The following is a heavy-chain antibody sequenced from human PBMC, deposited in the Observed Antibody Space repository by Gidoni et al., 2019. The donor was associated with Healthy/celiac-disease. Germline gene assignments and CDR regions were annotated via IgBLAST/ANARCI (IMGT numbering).Heavy chain of an antibody. D-gene: IGHD3-3*01. CDR2: ISSSISYI. CDR1: RFTFSSYS. Sequence: EVQLVESGGGLVKHGWSLRLSCPASRFTFSSYSMNWFRQAPGKGLEWVSSISSSISYIYYADSVKGRFTISRDNAKNSLYLQMNSLRAEDTAVYYCVSGRFVEWPRWGQGTLVTVSS. J-gene: IGHJ4*02. V-gene: IGHV3-21*01. CDR3: VSGRFVEWPR.